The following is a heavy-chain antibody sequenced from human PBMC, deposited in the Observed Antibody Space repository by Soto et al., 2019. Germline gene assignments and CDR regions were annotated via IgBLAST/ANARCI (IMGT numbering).Heavy chain of an antibody. CDR3: SRIGPAADTRWFFDY. Sequence: AGVSLRLSCATSGFDFGDYALTWVRQAPGRGLEWVAFIRAKPAGGTAEYAASVKGRFTVSRDGSESIVYLQMNSLEKEDTGMYYCSRIGPAADTRWFFDYWGQGTPVTVSS. CDR1: GFDFGDYA. J-gene: IGHJ4*02. D-gene: IGHD6-13*01. V-gene: IGHV3-49*04. CDR2: IRAKPAGGTA.